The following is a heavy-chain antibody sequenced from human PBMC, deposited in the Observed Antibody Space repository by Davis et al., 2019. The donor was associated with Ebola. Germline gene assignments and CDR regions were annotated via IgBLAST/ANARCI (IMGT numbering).Heavy chain of an antibody. CDR2: INPSAGYT. CDR3: ARGGPDYYGLDV. Sequence: AASVKVSCKAFGYTFTNYYLHWVRQAPGQGLEWMGVINPSAGYTSYAQKCQGRVTITRDTSTSTVYMEVRRLRSEDTAVYYWARGGPDYYGLDVWGQGTAVTVSS. J-gene: IGHJ6*02. V-gene: IGHV1-46*01. CDR1: GYTFTNYY.